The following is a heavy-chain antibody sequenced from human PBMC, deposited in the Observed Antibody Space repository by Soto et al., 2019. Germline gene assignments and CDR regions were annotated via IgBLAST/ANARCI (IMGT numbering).Heavy chain of an antibody. Sequence: QVQLVESGGGVVQPGRSLRLSCAASGFTFSSYAMHWVRQAPGKGLEWVAVIAYDGRNKYYAESVKGRFTISRDNSKNTLYLQMNSLRIEDTAVYYCARELERVFHHWGHGTLVTVSS. CDR2: IAYDGRNK. CDR1: GFTFSSYA. V-gene: IGHV3-30*04. J-gene: IGHJ4*01. D-gene: IGHD1-1*01. CDR3: ARELERVFHH.